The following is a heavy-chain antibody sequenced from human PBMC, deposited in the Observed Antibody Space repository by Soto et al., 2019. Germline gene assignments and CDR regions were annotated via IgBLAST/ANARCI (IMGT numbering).Heavy chain of an antibody. Sequence: GGSLRLSCAASGFTFNNYPMSWVRQAPGKGLEWVSSISATGGTTYYADSVRGRFTIFRDNSGNTLYLQLSSLRAEDTAVYSCAKDRSGYSHYVGYFDYWGQGTLVTVSS. CDR1: GFTFNNYP. CDR2: ISATGGTT. CDR3: AKDRSGYSHYVGYFDY. J-gene: IGHJ4*02. V-gene: IGHV3-23*01. D-gene: IGHD4-4*01.